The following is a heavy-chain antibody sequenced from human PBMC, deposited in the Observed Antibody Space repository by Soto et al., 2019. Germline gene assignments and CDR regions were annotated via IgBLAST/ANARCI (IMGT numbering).Heavy chain of an antibody. CDR3: VKDGSSGWPYYYGLDV. V-gene: IGHV3-30*18. J-gene: IGHJ6*02. Sequence: QGQLVESGGGVVQPGRSLRLSCAASGFTFSSYGMHWVRQAPGKGLEWVAVISYDGSNKYYADSVMSRFTISRDNSKNTLYLQMSSLSAEDTAVYYCVKDGSSGWPYYYGLDVWGQGTTVTVSS. CDR1: GFTFSSYG. CDR2: ISYDGSNK. D-gene: IGHD6-19*01.